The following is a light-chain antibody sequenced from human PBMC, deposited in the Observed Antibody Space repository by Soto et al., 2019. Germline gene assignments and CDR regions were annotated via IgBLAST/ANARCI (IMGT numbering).Light chain of an antibody. CDR2: GAS. J-gene: IGKJ1*01. CDR3: QQYGSSPPWT. Sequence: EIGLTQSAGTLSLYPGERATLSCRASQSVSSSYLAWYQQKPGQAPRLLIYGASSRATGIPDRFSGSGSGTDFTLTISRLEPEDFAVYYCQQYGSSPPWTFGQGTKVDI. CDR1: QSVSSSY. V-gene: IGKV3-20*01.